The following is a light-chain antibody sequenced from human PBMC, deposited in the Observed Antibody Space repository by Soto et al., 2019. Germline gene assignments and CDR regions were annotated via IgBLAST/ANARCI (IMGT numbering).Light chain of an antibody. CDR2: GAS. V-gene: IGKV1-6*01. Sequence: TQMTQSPSSLSASVGDRVTITCRASEGIKYDLGWYQQKPGKAPKLLIYGASTLQSGVPSRFSGSGSGTYFTLTIDSLLPEDFATYYCLQDYHYPWTFGQGTKVEIK. CDR3: LQDYHYPWT. J-gene: IGKJ1*01. CDR1: EGIKYD.